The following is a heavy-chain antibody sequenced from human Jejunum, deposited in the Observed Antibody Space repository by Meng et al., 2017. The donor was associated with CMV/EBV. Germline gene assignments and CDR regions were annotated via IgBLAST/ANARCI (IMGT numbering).Heavy chain of an antibody. J-gene: IGHJ4*02. CDR3: ARDPTPDGSDY. D-gene: IGHD3-10*01. CDR1: GASISDSSYY. V-gene: IGHV4-39*07. CDR2: VYYSGST. Sequence: QLQVEESGPGLVKPSGTLSLTCTMSGASISDSSYYWGWIRQPPGKGLEWIGSVYYSGSTYYNPSLESRVTISVDTSKNQFSLKLTSVTAADTATYYCARDPTPDGSDYWGRGTLVTASS.